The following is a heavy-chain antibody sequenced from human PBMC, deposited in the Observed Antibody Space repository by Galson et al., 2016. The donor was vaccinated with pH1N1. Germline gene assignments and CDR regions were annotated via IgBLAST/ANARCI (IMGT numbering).Heavy chain of an antibody. CDR3: TRPHSGNYEEFWFDP. CDR1: GFTFSGSA. V-gene: IGHV3-73*01. Sequence: SLRLSCAASGFTFSGSAMHWVRQASGKGLEWVARIRSKADSHATAYAASVEGRFTIPRDDSNNKAYLQMNSLKTEDTAVYNCTRPHSGNYEEFWFDPWGQGTLVTVSS. CDR2: IRSKADSHAT. J-gene: IGHJ5*02. D-gene: IGHD1-26*01.